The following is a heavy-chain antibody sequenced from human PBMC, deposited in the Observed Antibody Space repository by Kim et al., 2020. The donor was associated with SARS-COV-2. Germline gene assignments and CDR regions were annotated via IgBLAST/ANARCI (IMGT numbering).Heavy chain of an antibody. CDR3: ARGPNYSPFDY. CDR1: GFTFSSYE. Sequence: GGSLRLSCAASGFTFSSYEMNWVRQAPGKGLEWVSYIIGSGTTIYYADSGRGRFTISRDNDKNSLYLQMNSLRAEDTAVYYCARGPNYSPFDYWGQGTL. CDR2: IIGSGTTI. V-gene: IGHV3-48*03. J-gene: IGHJ4*02. D-gene: IGHD4-4*01.